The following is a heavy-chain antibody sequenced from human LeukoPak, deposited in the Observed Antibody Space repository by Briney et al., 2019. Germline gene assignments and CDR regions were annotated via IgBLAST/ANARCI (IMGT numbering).Heavy chain of an antibody. CDR1: GYTFANYD. CDR3: ARGPFGSGSYLDY. V-gene: IGHV1-8*01. Sequence: ASVKVSCKASGYTFANYDINWVRQATGQGLEWMGWMNPNSGDTGYVQKFQGRVSMTRSTSINTAYMVLSSLRSEDTAVYYCARGPFGSGSYLDYWGQGTLVTVSS. D-gene: IGHD3-10*01. J-gene: IGHJ4*02. CDR2: MNPNSGDT.